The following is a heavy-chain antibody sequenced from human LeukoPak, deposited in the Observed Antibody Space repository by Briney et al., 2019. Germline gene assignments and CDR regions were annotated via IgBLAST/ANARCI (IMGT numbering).Heavy chain of an antibody. CDR1: GIAVTGNY. D-gene: IGHD7-27*01. CDR3: AIAQSGDELFDS. V-gene: IGHV3-53*01. J-gene: IGHJ4*02. Sequence: GGSLRLSCAASGIAVTGNYMSWVRQPPGKGLEWVSFISINTDTFYADSVRGRFTISRDSSENTLFLQMNSLRDEDSAVYYCAIAQSGDELFDSWGQGTLVTVSS. CDR2: ISINTDT.